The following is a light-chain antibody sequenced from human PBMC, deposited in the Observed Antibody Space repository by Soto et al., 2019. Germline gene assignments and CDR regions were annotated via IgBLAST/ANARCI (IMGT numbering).Light chain of an antibody. Sequence: QSALTQPPSVSGAPGQRVTISCTGSSSNIESXTVTWYQQLPGTAPKLVIYSNYDRPSGVPDRFSGSASVTSASLVIRGLQSEDEADYYFAAWDDILNGYVFGGGNKVTGL. CDR2: SNY. V-gene: IGLV1-44*01. CDR3: AAWDDILNGYV. J-gene: IGLJ1*01. CDR1: SSNIESXT.